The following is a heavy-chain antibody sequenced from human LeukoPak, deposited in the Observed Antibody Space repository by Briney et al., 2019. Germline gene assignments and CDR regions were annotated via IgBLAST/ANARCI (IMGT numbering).Heavy chain of an antibody. CDR2: IGRAGDT. V-gene: IGHV3-13*04. J-gene: IGHJ6*02. CDR3: ARDPSGHGQDV. CDR1: GFSFRSYD. Sequence: QPGGSLRLSCVASGFSFRSYDTQWSRQVKGKGLEWVSAIGRAGDTHYPDSVKGRFTISRENAKNSVYIQMNSLRDGDTGGYYCARDPSGHGQDVCGQGTTVTVSS. D-gene: IGHD3-10*01.